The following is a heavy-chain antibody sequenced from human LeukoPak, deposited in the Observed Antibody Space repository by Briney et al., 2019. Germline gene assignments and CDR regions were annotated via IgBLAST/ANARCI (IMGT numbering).Heavy chain of an antibody. CDR3: VLGRNYFDSSGEPDASDI. CDR2: ISHDGSNK. J-gene: IGHJ3*02. CDR1: GFTFSSYA. D-gene: IGHD3-22*01. Sequence: PGGSLRLSCAASGFTFSSYAIHWDRQAPGKGLEWVAIISHDGSNKYYADSVKDRFTISRDNSKNTLYLQVSSLRAEDTAVYYCVLGRNYFDSSGEPDASDIWGQGTMVTVSS. V-gene: IGHV3-30-3*01.